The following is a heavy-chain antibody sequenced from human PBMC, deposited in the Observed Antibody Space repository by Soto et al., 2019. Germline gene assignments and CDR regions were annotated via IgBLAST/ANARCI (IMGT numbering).Heavy chain of an antibody. CDR3: KWEQFFFYCYGVHRELPTFPTRRASDIT. Sequence: PGGSLRLSCAASGFTFSDAWMSWVRQAPGKGREWGGRIKSKGGGGTVEYAAPVKGRFTISRDDSKNTLYLQMNSLKTEDTAVYYCKWEQFFFYCYGVHRELPTFPTRRASDITWG. J-gene: IGHJ5*01. CDR1: GFTFSDAW. CDR2: IKSKGGGGTV. D-gene: IGHD1-26*01. V-gene: IGHV3-15*01.